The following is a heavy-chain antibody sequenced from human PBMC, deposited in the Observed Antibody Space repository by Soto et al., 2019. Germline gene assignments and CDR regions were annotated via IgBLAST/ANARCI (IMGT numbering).Heavy chain of an antibody. CDR3: ASSSGWYYNFDY. D-gene: IGHD6-19*01. CDR1: GGSISSGGYY. CDR2: IYYSGST. Sequence: PSETLSLTCTVSGGSISSGGYYWSWIRQHPGKGLEWIGYIYYSGSTYYNPSLKSRVTISVDTSKNQFSLKLSSVTAADTAVYYCASSSGWYYNFDYWGQGTLVTVSS. J-gene: IGHJ4*02. V-gene: IGHV4-31*03.